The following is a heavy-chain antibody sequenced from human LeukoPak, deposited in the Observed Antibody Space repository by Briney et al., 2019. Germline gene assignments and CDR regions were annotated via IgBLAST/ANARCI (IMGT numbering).Heavy chain of an antibody. CDR3: ARDGYCSGGSCCFLAPFDY. Sequence: GASVKVSCKASGYTFTSYGISWVRQAPGQGLEWMGWISAYNGNTNYAQKLQGRVTMTTDTSTSTACMELRSLRSDDTAVYYCARDGYCSGGSCCFLAPFDYWGQGTLVTVSS. V-gene: IGHV1-18*01. CDR2: ISAYNGNT. J-gene: IGHJ4*02. D-gene: IGHD2-15*01. CDR1: GYTFTSYG.